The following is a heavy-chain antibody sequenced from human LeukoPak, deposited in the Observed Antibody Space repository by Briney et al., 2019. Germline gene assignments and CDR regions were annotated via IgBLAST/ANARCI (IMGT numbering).Heavy chain of an antibody. J-gene: IGHJ5*02. D-gene: IGHD2-2*01. V-gene: IGHV4-39*07. CDR3: ARDGVSQGYCSSTSCPPGWFDP. CDR2: IYYSGST. Sequence: SETLSLTCTVSGGSISSTSYYWGWIRQPPGKGLEWIGSIYYSGSTYYNPSLKSRVTISVDRSKNQFSLKLSSVTAADTAVYYCARDGVSQGYCSSTSCPPGWFDPWGQGTLVTVSS. CDR1: GGSISSTSYY.